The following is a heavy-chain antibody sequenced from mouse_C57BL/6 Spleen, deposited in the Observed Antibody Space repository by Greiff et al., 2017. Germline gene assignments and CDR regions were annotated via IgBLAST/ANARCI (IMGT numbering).Heavy chain of an antibody. CDR2: ISGGGGNT. D-gene: IGHD1-1*01. J-gene: IGHJ1*03. CDR3: ARRGFITTVVGDWYFDV. CDR1: GFTFSSYT. Sequence: EVQVVESGGGLVKPGGSLKLSCAASGFTFSSYTMSWVRQTPEKRLEWVATISGGGGNTYYPDSVKGRFTISRDNAKNTLYLQMSSLRSEDTALYYCARRGFITTVVGDWYFDVWGTGTTVTVSS. V-gene: IGHV5-9*01.